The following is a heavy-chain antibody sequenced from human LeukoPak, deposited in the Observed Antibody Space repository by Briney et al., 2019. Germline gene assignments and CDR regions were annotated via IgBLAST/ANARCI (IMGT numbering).Heavy chain of an antibody. CDR3: ARDPRIYDSSGYYYAEYFQH. V-gene: IGHV4-30-4*08. D-gene: IGHD3-22*01. CDR1: GGSISSGDYY. CDR2: IYYSGST. Sequence: SQTLSLTCTVSGGSISSGDYYWSWIRQPPGKGLEWIGYIYYSGSTYYNPSLKSRVTISVDTSKNQFSLKLSSVTAADTAVYYCARDPRIYDSSGYYYAEYFQHWGQGTLVTVSS. J-gene: IGHJ1*01.